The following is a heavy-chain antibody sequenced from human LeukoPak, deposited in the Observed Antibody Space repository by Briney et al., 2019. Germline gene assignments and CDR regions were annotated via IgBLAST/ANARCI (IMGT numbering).Heavy chain of an antibody. D-gene: IGHD3-22*01. Sequence: VASVKVSCKASGYTFTSYDINWVRQATGQGLEWMGWMNPNSGNTGYAQKFQGRVTMTRNTSISTAYMELSSLSSEATAVYYCARARPYYDSSGYYYESDYWGQGTLVTVSS. V-gene: IGHV1-8*01. J-gene: IGHJ4*02. CDR2: MNPNSGNT. CDR1: GYTFTSYD. CDR3: ARARPYYDSSGYYYESDY.